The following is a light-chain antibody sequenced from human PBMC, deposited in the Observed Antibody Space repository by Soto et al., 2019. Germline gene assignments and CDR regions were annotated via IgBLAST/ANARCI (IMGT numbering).Light chain of an antibody. CDR1: QSLGSN. CDR2: GAS. Sequence: EIMMTQSPATLSVSPGERATLSCRASQSLGSNLAWYQQKRGQAPRLLLYGASTRATGIPARFSGSGSGTEFPLTISSLQSEEFAIYYCQHYNNWPLTFGGGTKVEIK. CDR3: QHYNNWPLT. J-gene: IGKJ4*01. V-gene: IGKV3-15*01.